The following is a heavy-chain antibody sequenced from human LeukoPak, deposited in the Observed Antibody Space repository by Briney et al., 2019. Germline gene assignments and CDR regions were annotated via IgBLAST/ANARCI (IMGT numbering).Heavy chain of an antibody. Sequence: GGSLRLSCAASGFTFSSYAMSWVRQAPGKGLEWVSAISGSGGSTCYTDSVKGRFTISRDNYMHTLYLQMSSLRADDTAVYYCAKGKLGYCSGGSCYSFDYWGQGTLVTVSS. CDR2: ISGSGGST. J-gene: IGHJ4*02. D-gene: IGHD2-15*01. V-gene: IGHV3-23*01. CDR3: AKGKLGYCSGGSCYSFDY. CDR1: GFTFSSYA.